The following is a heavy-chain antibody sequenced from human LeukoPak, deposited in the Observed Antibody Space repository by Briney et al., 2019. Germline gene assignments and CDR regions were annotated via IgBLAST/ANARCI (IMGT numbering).Heavy chain of an antibody. CDR1: GGSISSYY. Sequence: SETLSLTCTVSGGSISSYYWSWIRQPPGNGLEWIGYIHYNGNTNQNPSLKSRVTMSLDTSKNQFSLKLTSVTAADTAVYYCARGTVTSSWYFDLWGRGTLVTVS. D-gene: IGHD4-17*01. J-gene: IGHJ2*01. V-gene: IGHV4-59*01. CDR2: IHYNGNT. CDR3: ARGTVTSSWYFDL.